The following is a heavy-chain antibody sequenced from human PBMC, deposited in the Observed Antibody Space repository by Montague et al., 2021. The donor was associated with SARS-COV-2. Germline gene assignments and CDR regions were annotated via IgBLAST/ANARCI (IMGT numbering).Heavy chain of an antibody. CDR3: AHQTRFSSGMDV. Sequence: PALVKPTQTLTLTCTLSGFPLTTTGVGVNWIRQPPGKALEWLALIFWDDDKRYSPSLKSRLTITKDTSKNHVVLTMANMDPADTATYYCAHQTRFSSGMDVWGQGTTVTVSS. CDR2: IFWDDDK. CDR1: GFPLTTTGVG. V-gene: IGHV2-5*02. D-gene: IGHD3-3*01. J-gene: IGHJ6*02.